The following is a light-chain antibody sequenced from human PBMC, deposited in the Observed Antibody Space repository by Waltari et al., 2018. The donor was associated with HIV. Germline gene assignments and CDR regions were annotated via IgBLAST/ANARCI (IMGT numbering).Light chain of an antibody. V-gene: IGLV1-40*01. Sequence: QSLLTQPPSVSGAPGQRVTIPCTGRSSNMGAGYDVHWYQQLPGTAPKLLIYGNSNRPSGVPDRFSGSKSDTSASLAITGLRAEDEAYYYCQSYDSSLSGDVVFGGGTSLTVL. CDR2: GNS. J-gene: IGLJ2*01. CDR3: QSYDSSLSGDVV. CDR1: SSNMGAGYD.